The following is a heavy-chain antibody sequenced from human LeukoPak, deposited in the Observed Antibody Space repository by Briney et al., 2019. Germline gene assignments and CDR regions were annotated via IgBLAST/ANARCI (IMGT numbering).Heavy chain of an antibody. D-gene: IGHD3-9*01. CDR1: GGSISSYY. J-gene: IGHJ5*02. V-gene: IGHV4-59*08. CDR3: ARNGSYGGAYDILTGHAGFDP. Sequence: SETLSLTCTVSGGSISSYYWSWIRQPPGKGLEWIGYIYYSGSTNYNPSLKSRVTISVDTSKNQFSLKLSSVTAADTAVYYCARNGSYGGAYDILTGHAGFDPWGQGTLVTVSS. CDR2: IYYSGST.